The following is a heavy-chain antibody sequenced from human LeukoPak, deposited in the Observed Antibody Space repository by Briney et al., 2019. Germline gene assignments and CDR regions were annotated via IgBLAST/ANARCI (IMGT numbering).Heavy chain of an antibody. V-gene: IGHV1-18*04. J-gene: IGHJ4*02. CDR1: GYTFTDHY. CDR2: ISGYSGHT. CDR3: ARGWYGSAMYLGFDY. D-gene: IGHD3-10*01. Sequence: ASVKVSCKASGYTFTDHYIHWVRQAPGQGLEWLGWISGYSGHTDYAQNLQGRLTMSTDTSTNTAYMELRSLRSDDSAVYYCARGWYGSAMYLGFDYWGQGTLVTVSS.